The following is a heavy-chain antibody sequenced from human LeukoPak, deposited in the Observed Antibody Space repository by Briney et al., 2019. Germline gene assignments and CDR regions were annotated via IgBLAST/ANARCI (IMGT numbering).Heavy chain of an antibody. Sequence: QSGGSLRLSCAASGFTFSTYGSHWVRQAPGKGLEWVAVLGSDGKTTYYADSVKGRFTISRDISKNTLYLQMHSLRAEDTAVYYCAKGVLGEPFDYWGQGTLVTVSS. CDR1: GFTFSTYG. J-gene: IGHJ4*02. D-gene: IGHD4-17*01. CDR2: LGSDGKTT. V-gene: IGHV3-33*06. CDR3: AKGVLGEPFDY.